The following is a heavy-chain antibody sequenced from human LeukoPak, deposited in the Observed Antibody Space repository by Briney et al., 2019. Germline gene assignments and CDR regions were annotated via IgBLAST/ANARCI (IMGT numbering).Heavy chain of an antibody. D-gene: IGHD6-19*01. CDR3: ASTVAGTSRYFDY. Sequence: SETLSLTCTVSGGSISSGGYYWSWIRQHPGKGLEWIGYIYYSGSTYYNPSLKSRVTISVDTSKNQFSLKLSSVTAADKAVYYCASTVAGTSRYFDYWGQGTLVTVSS. CDR2: IYYSGST. V-gene: IGHV4-31*03. CDR1: GGSISSGGYY. J-gene: IGHJ4*02.